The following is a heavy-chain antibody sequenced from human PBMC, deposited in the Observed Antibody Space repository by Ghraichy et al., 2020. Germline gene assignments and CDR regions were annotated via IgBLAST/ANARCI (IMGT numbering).Heavy chain of an antibody. J-gene: IGHJ4*02. CDR2: ISSSSRSQ. V-gene: IGHV3-48*01. CDR1: GFTFSGYS. Sequence: GGSLRLSCAASGFTFSGYSMNWVRQAPGKGLEWISYISSSSRSQYYADSVKGRVTISRDNVRNSLYLQMNSLRVEYTAVYYCARGYGTNSFEADYWGQGTLVTVSS. D-gene: IGHD2-2*01. CDR3: ARGYGTNSFEADY.